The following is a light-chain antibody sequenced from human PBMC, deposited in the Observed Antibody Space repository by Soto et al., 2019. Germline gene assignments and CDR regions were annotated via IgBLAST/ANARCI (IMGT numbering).Light chain of an antibody. CDR2: NAS. J-gene: IGKJ1*01. CDR3: QQYSDYSRT. CDR1: QSISSW. Sequence: LSQSAATRXSSXRERVTITXXASQSISSWLAWYQQRPGKAPKLLIYNASSLESGVPSRFSGSGSGTEFTLTVSSLQPDDFATYYCQQYSDYSRTFGQGTKVDNK. V-gene: IGKV1-5*01.